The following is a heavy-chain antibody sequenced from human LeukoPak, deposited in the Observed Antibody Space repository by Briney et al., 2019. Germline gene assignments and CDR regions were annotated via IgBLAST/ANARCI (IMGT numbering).Heavy chain of an antibody. CDR3: ARFFRRGLAAAGTDDGFDP. D-gene: IGHD6-13*01. CDR1: GGSTSSSSYY. Sequence: SETLSLTCTVSGGSTSSSSYYWGWIRQPPGKGLEWIGSIYYSGSTYYNPSLKSRVTISVDTSKNQFSLKLSSVTAADTAVYYCARFFRRGLAAAGTDDGFDPWGQGTLVTVSS. J-gene: IGHJ5*02. V-gene: IGHV4-39*07. CDR2: IYYSGST.